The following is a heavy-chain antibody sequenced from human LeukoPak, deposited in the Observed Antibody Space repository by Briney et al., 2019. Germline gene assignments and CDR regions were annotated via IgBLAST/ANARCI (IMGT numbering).Heavy chain of an antibody. D-gene: IGHD3-10*01. V-gene: IGHV1-2*02. CDR3: ARKFLGSRGYYFDY. Sequence: GSSVKVSCKASGGTFSSYAISWVRQAPGQGLEWMGWINPNSGGTNYAQKFQGRVTMTRDTSISTAYMELSRLRSDDTAVYYCARKFLGSRGYYFDYWGQGTLVTVSS. J-gene: IGHJ4*02. CDR2: INPNSGGT. CDR1: GGTFSSYA.